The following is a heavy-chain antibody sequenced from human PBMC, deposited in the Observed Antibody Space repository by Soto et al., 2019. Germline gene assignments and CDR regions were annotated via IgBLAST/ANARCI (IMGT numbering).Heavy chain of an antibody. V-gene: IGHV3-23*01. CDR2: TGASGDST. CDR1: GFTFSSYA. D-gene: IGHD3-10*01. CDR3: AKDLGFSAPTAFDY. J-gene: IGHJ4*02. Sequence: PGGSLRLSCAASGFTFSSYAMSWVRQAPGKGLEWVSATGASGDSTYYTDSVKGRFTISRDNSKNTLYLQMNTLRAEDTAVYYCAKDLGFSAPTAFDYWGQGTLVTVSS.